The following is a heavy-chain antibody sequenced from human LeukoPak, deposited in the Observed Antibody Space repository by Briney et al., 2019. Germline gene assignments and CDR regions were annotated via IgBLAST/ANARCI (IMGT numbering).Heavy chain of an antibody. CDR3: ARAYYYDSSAAIDY. Sequence: SETLSLTCTVSGDSISSSSYYWGWIRQPPGKGLEWIATIYKSGSTYYKPSLKSRLTISVDTSKNVFSLKLTSVTAADTAVYYCARAYYYDSSAAIDYWGQGILVTVSS. D-gene: IGHD3-22*01. CDR2: IYKSGST. J-gene: IGHJ4*02. V-gene: IGHV4-39*02. CDR1: GDSISSSSYY.